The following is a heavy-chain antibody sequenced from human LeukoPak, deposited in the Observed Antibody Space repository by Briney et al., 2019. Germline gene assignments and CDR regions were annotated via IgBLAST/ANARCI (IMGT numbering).Heavy chain of an antibody. Sequence: GGSLRLSCAASGFTFTDYYMSWIRQAPGKGLEWLSYISSSGSTIYYADSVKGRFTISRDNAKNSLYLQMNSLRAEDTALYYCAKGSGSYYPYYYMDVWGKGTTVTISS. V-gene: IGHV3-11*01. CDR3: AKGSGSYYPYYYMDV. CDR1: GFTFTDYY. D-gene: IGHD3-10*01. CDR2: ISSSGSTI. J-gene: IGHJ6*03.